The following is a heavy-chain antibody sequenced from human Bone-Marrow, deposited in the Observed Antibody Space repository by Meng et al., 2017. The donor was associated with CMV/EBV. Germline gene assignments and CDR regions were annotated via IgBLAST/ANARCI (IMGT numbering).Heavy chain of an antibody. V-gene: IGHV3-30-3*01. CDR1: GFTFSSYA. CDR2: ISYDGSNK. J-gene: IGHJ6*02. D-gene: IGHD3-3*01. Sequence: GGSLRLSCAASGFTFSSYAMHWVRQAPGKGLEWVAVISYDGSNKYYADSVKGRFTISRDNSKNTLYLQMNSLRAEDTAVYYCARDISDLFWSGSLYYYYGMDVWGQGTTVTVSS. CDR3: ARDISDLFWSGSLYYYYGMDV.